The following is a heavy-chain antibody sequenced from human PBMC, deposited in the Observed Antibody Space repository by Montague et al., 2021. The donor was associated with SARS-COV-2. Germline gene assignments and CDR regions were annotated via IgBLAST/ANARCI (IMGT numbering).Heavy chain of an antibody. J-gene: IGHJ6*02. D-gene: IGHD2-2*02. CDR2: IYYSGST. CDR1: GGSISSSSYY. Sequence: SETLSLTCTVSGGSISSSSYYWGWIRQPPGKGLEWIGSIYYSGSTYYNPSHKSRVTISVDTSKNQFSLKLSSVTAADTAVYYCARDPSRQLLLYPVGDYYYGMDVWGQGTTVTVSS. CDR3: ARDPSRQLLLYPVGDYYYGMDV. V-gene: IGHV4-39*07.